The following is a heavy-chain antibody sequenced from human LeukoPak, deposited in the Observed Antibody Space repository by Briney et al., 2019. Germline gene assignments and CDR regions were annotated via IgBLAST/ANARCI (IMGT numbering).Heavy chain of an antibody. J-gene: IGHJ4*02. CDR3: ARDLSAAFAF. D-gene: IGHD6-19*01. CDR1: GFPFSSDG. Sequence: GGSLRLSCAASGFPFSSDGMHWVREAPGKGLERVARLVYDARSDYANSVKGRFSISRDDSKNTLFLDMSNLRVEDTALYYCARDLSAAFAFWGQGVLATVSS. CDR2: LVYDARS. V-gene: IGHV3-33*01.